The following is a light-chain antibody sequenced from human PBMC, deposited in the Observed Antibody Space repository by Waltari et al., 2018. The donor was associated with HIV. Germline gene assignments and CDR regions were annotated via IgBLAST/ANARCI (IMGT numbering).Light chain of an antibody. J-gene: IGKJ1*01. CDR3: QQYKSYSPWT. V-gene: IGKV1-5*03. CDR1: ESITGW. Sequence: DIQMTQSPSTLSAFVGDRVTITCRASESITGWLAWYQQKPGKAPKLLSYKTSSLESGVPLRFIGSASGTEFTLTISSLQPDDFATYYCQQYKSYSPWTFGQGTKVEIK. CDR2: KTS.